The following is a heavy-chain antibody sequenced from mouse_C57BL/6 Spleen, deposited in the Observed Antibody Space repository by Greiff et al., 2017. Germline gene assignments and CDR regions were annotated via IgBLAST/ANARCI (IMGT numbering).Heavy chain of an antibody. Sequence: EVKLQESGGGLVKPGGSLKLSCAASGFTFSGYAMSWVRQTPEKRLEWVATISDGGSYTSYPDNVKGRFTISRDNAKNNLYLQMSHLKSEDTAMYYCARSLMIRYAMDYWGQGTSVTVSS. D-gene: IGHD2-3*01. CDR3: ARSLMIRYAMDY. CDR1: GFTFSGYA. CDR2: ISDGGSYT. J-gene: IGHJ4*01. V-gene: IGHV5-4*03.